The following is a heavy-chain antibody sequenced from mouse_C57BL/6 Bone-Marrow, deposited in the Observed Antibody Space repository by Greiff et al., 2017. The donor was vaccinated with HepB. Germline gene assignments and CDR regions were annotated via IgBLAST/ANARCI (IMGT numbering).Heavy chain of an antibody. CDR2: IWSGGST. V-gene: IGHV2-2*01. CDR3: ARSLYYYGSSYLFYYAMDY. CDR1: GFSLTSYG. D-gene: IGHD1-1*01. Sequence: VMLVESGPGLVQPSQSLSITCTVSGFSLTSYGVHWVRQSPGKGLEWLGVIWSGGSTDYNAAFISRLSISKDNSKSQVFFKMNSLQADNTAIYYCARSLYYYGSSYLFYYAMDYWGQGTSVTVSS. J-gene: IGHJ4*01.